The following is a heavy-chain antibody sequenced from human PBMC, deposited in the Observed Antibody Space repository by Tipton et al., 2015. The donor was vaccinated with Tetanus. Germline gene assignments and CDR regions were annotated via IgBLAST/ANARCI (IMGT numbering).Heavy chain of an antibody. J-gene: IGHJ1*01. CDR1: GALLTTGGYS. CDR3: AGVTAQRTELYFEH. CDR2: VYYTGDT. V-gene: IGHV4-61*08. D-gene: IGHD2-8*02. Sequence: TLSLTCNVTGALLTTGGYSWGWIRQPPGQGLEWVGYVYYTGDTNYNPSLKSRVTISMDRSENQISLKMTSVTAADTAVYYCAGVTAQRTELYFEHWGQGTQVTVSS.